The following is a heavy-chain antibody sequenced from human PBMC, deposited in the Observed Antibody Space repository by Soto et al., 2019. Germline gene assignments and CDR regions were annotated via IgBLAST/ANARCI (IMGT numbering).Heavy chain of an antibody. Sequence: QVQLVESGGGVVQPGRSLRLSCAASGFTFSSYGMHWVRQAPGKGLEWVAVIWYDGSNKYYADSVKGRFTISRDNSKNTRYLQMNSLRDEDTAVYYCARDLDYDFWSGYRLADAFDIWGQGTMVTVSS. CDR3: ARDLDYDFWSGYRLADAFDI. CDR2: IWYDGSNK. J-gene: IGHJ3*02. V-gene: IGHV3-33*01. CDR1: GFTFSSYG. D-gene: IGHD3-3*01.